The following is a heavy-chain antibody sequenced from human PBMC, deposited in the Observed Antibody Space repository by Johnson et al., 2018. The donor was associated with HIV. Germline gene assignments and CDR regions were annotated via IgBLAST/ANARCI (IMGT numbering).Heavy chain of an antibody. CDR2: ISWNGGSI. V-gene: IGHV3-9*01. Sequence: LVESGGGLVQPGRSLRLSCVASGFTFDDYGMHWVRQAPGKGLEWVSGISWNGGSIGYADSVKGRFTIARDNAKNSLYLQMNSLRAEDTALYYCAKSSSAYAFDIWGQGTMVTVSS. CDR1: GFTFDDYG. J-gene: IGHJ3*02. CDR3: AKSSSAYAFDI. D-gene: IGHD6-25*01.